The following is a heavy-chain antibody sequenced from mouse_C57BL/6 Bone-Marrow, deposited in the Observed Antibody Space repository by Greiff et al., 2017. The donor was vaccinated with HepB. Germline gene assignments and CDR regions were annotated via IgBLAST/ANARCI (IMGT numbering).Heavy chain of an antibody. Sequence: VQLQQPGAELVRPGSSVKLSCKASGYTFTSYWMDWVKQRPGQGLEWIGNIYPSDSETHYNQKFKDKATLTVDKSSSTAYMQLSSLTSEDSAVYYCARSLFYGSSFYWYFDVWGTGTTVTVSS. CDR1: GYTFTSYW. CDR2: IYPSDSET. D-gene: IGHD1-1*01. CDR3: ARSLFYGSSFYWYFDV. J-gene: IGHJ1*03. V-gene: IGHV1-61*01.